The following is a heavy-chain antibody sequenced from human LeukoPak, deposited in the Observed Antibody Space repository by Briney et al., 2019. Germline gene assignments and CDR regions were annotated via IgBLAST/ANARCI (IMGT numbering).Heavy chain of an antibody. V-gene: IGHV1-46*01. Sequence: ASVKVSCKASGYTFTSYYMHWVRQAPGQGLEWMGIINPSGGSTSYAQKFQGRVTMTRDTSTSTVYMELSSLRSEDTAAYYCARGNPRIQLWLLGFDYWGQGTLVTVSS. CDR1: GYTFTSYY. J-gene: IGHJ4*02. CDR2: INPSGGST. CDR3: ARGNPRIQLWLLGFDY. D-gene: IGHD5-18*01.